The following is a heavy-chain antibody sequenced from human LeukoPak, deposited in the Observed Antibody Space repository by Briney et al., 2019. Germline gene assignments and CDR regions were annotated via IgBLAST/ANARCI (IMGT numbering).Heavy chain of an antibody. CDR1: GGSISSGGYY. V-gene: IGHV4-31*03. CDR2: IYYSGST. J-gene: IGHJ5*02. D-gene: IGHD4-17*01. CDR3: ARGSSPAYGDYAINWFDP. Sequence: SETLSLTCTVSGGSISSGGYYWSWIRQHPGKGLEWIGYIYYSGSTYYNPSLKSRVTISVDMSKNQFSLKLSSVTAADTAVYYCARGSSPAYGDYAINWFDPWGQGTLVTVSS.